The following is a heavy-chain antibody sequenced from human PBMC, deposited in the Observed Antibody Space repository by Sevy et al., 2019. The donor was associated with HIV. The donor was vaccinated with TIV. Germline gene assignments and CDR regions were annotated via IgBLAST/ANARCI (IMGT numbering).Heavy chain of an antibody. Sequence: GGSLRLSCAASGFTFSSYVMNWVRQAPGKGLEWVSAISGSGFSTYYADSVKGRFTISRDNSKNTLYLQMNSVRAEDTAVYYCAKDGVLRFLEWPHDAFDIWGQGTMVTVSS. J-gene: IGHJ3*02. CDR1: GFTFSSYV. CDR3: AKDGVLRFLEWPHDAFDI. CDR2: ISGSGFST. D-gene: IGHD3-3*01. V-gene: IGHV3-23*01.